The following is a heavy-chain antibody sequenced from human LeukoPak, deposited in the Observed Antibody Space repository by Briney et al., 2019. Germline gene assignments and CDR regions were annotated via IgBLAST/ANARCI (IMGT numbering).Heavy chain of an antibody. CDR1: GYTFTGYY. CDR2: INPNSGGT. CDR3: ARDNIVVVVAATGWFDP. Sequence: ASVKVSCKASGYTFTGYYMHWVRQAPGQGLEWMGWINPNSGGTNYAQKFQGRVTMTRDTSISTAYMELSRLRSDDTAVYYCARDNIVVVVAATGWFDPWGQGTLVTVSS. V-gene: IGHV1-2*02. D-gene: IGHD2-15*01. J-gene: IGHJ5*02.